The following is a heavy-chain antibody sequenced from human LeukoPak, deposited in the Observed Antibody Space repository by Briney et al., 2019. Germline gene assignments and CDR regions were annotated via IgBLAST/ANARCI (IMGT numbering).Heavy chain of an antibody. V-gene: IGHV4-34*01. J-gene: IGHJ5*02. Sequence: ETPSLTCAVYGGSFSGYYWSWIRQPPGKGLEWIGEINHSGSTNYNPSLKSRVTISVDTSKNQFSLKLSSVTAADTAVYYCARGYCSGGSCYLSSWGQGTLVTVSS. CDR3: ARGYCSGGSCYLSS. D-gene: IGHD2-15*01. CDR1: GGSFSGYY. CDR2: INHSGST.